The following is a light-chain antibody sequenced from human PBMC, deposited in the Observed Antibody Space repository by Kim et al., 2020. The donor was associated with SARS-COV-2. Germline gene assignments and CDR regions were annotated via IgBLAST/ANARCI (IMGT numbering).Light chain of an antibody. Sequence: IVLTQSPGTLSLSPGERATLSCRASQSVSSMYLAWYQQKPGQAPRLLIYGASSRATGIPDRFRGSGSGTDFTLTISRLEPEDCAVYYCQQYENSPWTLGQGTKVDIK. J-gene: IGKJ1*01. CDR3: QQYENSPWT. CDR1: QSVSSMY. V-gene: IGKV3-20*01. CDR2: GAS.